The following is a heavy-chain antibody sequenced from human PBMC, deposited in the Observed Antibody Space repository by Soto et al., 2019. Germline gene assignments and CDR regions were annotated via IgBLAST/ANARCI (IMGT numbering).Heavy chain of an antibody. CDR3: ARSLCSGGSCRFEY. V-gene: IGHV4-31*03. CDR2: IYYSGST. J-gene: IGHJ4*02. D-gene: IGHD2-15*01. Sequence: TLSLTCTVSGGSISSGGYYGIWIRQHPGKGLEWIGYIYYSGSTYYNPSLKSRVTISVDTSKNQFSLKLSSVTAADTAVYYCARSLCSGGSCRFEYWGEGTLVTVSS. CDR1: GGSISSGGYY.